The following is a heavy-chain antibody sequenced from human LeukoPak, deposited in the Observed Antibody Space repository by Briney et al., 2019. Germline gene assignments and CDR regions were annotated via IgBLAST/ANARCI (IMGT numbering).Heavy chain of an antibody. J-gene: IGHJ4*02. CDR3: ANDFWSGYHIL. D-gene: IGHD3-3*01. V-gene: IGHV3-21*01. CDR1: GFTFSSYS. Sequence: GGSLRPSCAASGFTFSSYSMNWVRQAPGKGLEWVSSISSSSSYIYYADSVKGRFTISRDNAKNSLYLQMNSLRAEDTAVYYCANDFWSGYHILWGQGTLVTVSS. CDR2: ISSSSSYI.